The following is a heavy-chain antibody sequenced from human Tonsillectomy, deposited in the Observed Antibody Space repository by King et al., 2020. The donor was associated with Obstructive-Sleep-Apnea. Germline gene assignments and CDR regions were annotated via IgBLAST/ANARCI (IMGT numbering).Heavy chain of an antibody. D-gene: IGHD5-12*01. CDR1: GVSVSNYY. CDR2: MYYSGNT. V-gene: IGHV4-59*08. J-gene: IGHJ4*02. Sequence: QLQESGPGLVKPSETLSLTCPVSGVSVSNYYWSWIRQPPDQGLEWVGDMYYSGNTNFNPSLTSRDTISADTSKIQFSLRLSSVTAADTAVYYCARHRGVVDYGGYGDYFDYWGQGTLVTVSS. CDR3: ARHRGVVDYGGYGDYFDY.